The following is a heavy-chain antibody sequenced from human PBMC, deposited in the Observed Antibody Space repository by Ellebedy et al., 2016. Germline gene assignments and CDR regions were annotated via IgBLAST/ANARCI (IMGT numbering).Heavy chain of an antibody. J-gene: IGHJ5*02. D-gene: IGHD3-16*02. CDR1: GGSMNNYY. V-gene: IGHV4-59*08. CDR3: ARQDRWRESGRYLSVWFDP. CDR2: IYPSGGT. Sequence: SETLSLXXTVSGGSMNNYYWNWLRQSPGKGLEWIGYIYPSGGTNYSPSLRSRATISLDTSKNQFSLNLSSVTAADTAMYYCARQDRWRESGRYLSVWFDPWGQGTRVTVSS.